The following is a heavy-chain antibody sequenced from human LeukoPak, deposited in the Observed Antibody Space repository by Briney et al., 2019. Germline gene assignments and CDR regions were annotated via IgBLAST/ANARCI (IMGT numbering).Heavy chain of an antibody. D-gene: IGHD2-2*01. J-gene: IGHJ5*02. V-gene: IGHV2-5*02. CDR1: GFSLSTSGVG. CDR3: ARDYCSTTSCYQGWFDP. Sequence: SGPTLVNPPQTLTLTCSFSGFSLSTSGVGVSWIRQPPGKALEWLALIYWDDNKRYSPSLGSRLTITKDTSKNQVVLIMTNMDPVDTATYFCARDYCSTTSCYQGWFDPWGQGTLVTVSS. CDR2: IYWDDNK.